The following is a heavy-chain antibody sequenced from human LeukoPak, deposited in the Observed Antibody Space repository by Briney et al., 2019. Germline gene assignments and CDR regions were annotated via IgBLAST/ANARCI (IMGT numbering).Heavy chain of an antibody. Sequence: PGGSLRLSCAASGFTFNSYSMNWVRQAPGKGLEWVSSISGSNSYIYYADSMKGRFTISRDNAKNSLYLQMNSLRAEDTAVYYCARDLNWETYWGQGTLVSVSS. J-gene: IGHJ4*02. CDR1: GFTFNSYS. V-gene: IGHV3-21*01. D-gene: IGHD7-27*01. CDR3: ARDLNWETY. CDR2: ISGSNSYI.